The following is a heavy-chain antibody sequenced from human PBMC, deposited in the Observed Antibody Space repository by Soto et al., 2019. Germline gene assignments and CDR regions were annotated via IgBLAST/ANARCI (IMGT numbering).Heavy chain of an antibody. Sequence: GGSLRLSCAASGFTFSSYAMHWVRQAPGKGLEYVSAISSNGGSTYYANSVKGRFTISRDNSKNTLYLQMGSLIAEDMAVYYCARKTVFDAFDIWGQGTMVTVSS. CDR1: GFTFSSYA. J-gene: IGHJ3*02. CDR2: ISSNGGST. V-gene: IGHV3-64*01. CDR3: ARKTVFDAFDI. D-gene: IGHD1-20*01.